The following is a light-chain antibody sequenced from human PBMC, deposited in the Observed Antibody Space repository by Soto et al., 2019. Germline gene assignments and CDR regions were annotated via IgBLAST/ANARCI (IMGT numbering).Light chain of an antibody. J-gene: IGKJ2*01. CDR1: QSISSW. CDR3: QQYNSLYT. CDR2: KAS. Sequence: DIQMTQSPSTLSASVGDRVTITCRASQSISSWLAWYQQKPGKAPKLRIYKASSLESGVPSRFSGSGSGTEFTRTISILKPDDFGTYDCQQYNSLYTVGQGTKLEIK. V-gene: IGKV1-5*03.